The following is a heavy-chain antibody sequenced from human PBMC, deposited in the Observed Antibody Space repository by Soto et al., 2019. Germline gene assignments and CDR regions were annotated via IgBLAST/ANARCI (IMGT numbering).Heavy chain of an antibody. CDR3: AGGRYYDFWSGLRMDV. V-gene: IGHV3-30-3*01. D-gene: IGHD3-3*01. J-gene: IGHJ6*02. Sequence: QVQLVESGGGVVQPGRSLRLSCGASGFTFSNYAMHWVRQAPGKGLEWVAVISYDGSNKYYADSVKGRFTISRDNSENTLYLKMNSLTAEDTAVYYCAGGRYYDFWSGLRMDVWGQGTTVTVSS. CDR1: GFTFSNYA. CDR2: ISYDGSNK.